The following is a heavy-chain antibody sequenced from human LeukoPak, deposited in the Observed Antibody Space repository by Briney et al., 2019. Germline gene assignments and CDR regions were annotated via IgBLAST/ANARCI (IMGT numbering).Heavy chain of an antibody. Sequence: ETLSLTCTVSGGSISSQYWSWIRQPPGKGLEWIGYYSGSTNYNPSLKSRVTISVDTSKSQSSLKVNSVTAADTAVYYCARGGYYFAYWGQGTLVTVSS. CDR1: GGSISSQY. CDR2: YSGST. CDR3: ARGGYYFAY. D-gene: IGHD3-22*01. V-gene: IGHV4-59*11. J-gene: IGHJ4*02.